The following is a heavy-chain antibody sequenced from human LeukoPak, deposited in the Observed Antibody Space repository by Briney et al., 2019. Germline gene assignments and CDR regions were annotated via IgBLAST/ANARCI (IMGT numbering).Heavy chain of an antibody. CDR3: ARGYCSGGSCYTYSYDY. J-gene: IGHJ4*02. CDR1: GFTVSSNY. Sequence: PGGSLRLSCAASGFTVSSNYMSWVRQAPGKGLEWVSVIYSGGSTYYADSVKGRFTISRDNSKNTLYLQMNSLRAEDTAVYYCARGYCSGGSCYTYSYDYWGQGTLVTVSS. CDR2: IYSGGST. V-gene: IGHV3-66*01. D-gene: IGHD2-15*01.